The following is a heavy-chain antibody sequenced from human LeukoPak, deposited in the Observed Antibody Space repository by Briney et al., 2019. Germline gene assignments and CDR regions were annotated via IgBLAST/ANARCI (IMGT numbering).Heavy chain of an antibody. CDR3: ARSDYTSGWYFYY. J-gene: IGHJ4*02. CDR1: GFTFSSSG. Sequence: GGSLRLSCAASGFTFSSSGVHWVRQAPGKGLEWVALISYDGSKKFYADSVKGRFTISRDNSKNTLYLQMNSLRAEDTAVYYCARSDYTSGWYFYYWGQGTLVTVSS. V-gene: IGHV3-30*03. CDR2: ISYDGSKK. D-gene: IGHD6-19*01.